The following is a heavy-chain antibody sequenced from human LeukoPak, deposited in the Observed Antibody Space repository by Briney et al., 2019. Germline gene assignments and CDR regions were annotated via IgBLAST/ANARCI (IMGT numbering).Heavy chain of an antibody. J-gene: IGHJ3*02. D-gene: IGHD6-13*01. CDR2: ISGSGGST. CDR3: AKDTRPTTATAGNVFDI. V-gene: IGHV3-23*01. Sequence: GGSLRLSCAASGFTFSSHAMSWVRQAPGKGLEWVAGISGSGGSTYYADSVKGRFTISRDNSKNTLYLQMNSLRAEDTAVYYCAKDTRPTTATAGNVFDIWGQGTMVTVSS. CDR1: GFTFSSHA.